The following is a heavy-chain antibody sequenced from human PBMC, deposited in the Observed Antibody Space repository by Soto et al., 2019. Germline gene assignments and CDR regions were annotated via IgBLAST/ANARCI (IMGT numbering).Heavy chain of an antibody. CDR1: GFTFSDYY. V-gene: IGHV3-11*05. CDR2: ISSSSSYT. D-gene: IGHD3-22*01. J-gene: IGHJ6*02. CDR3: ARGGGYYSPGGYYGMDV. Sequence: GSLRLSCAASGFTFSDYYMSWIRQAPGKGLEWVSYISSSSSYTNYADSVKGRFTISRDNAKNSLYLQMNSLRAEDTAVYYCARGGGYYSPGGYYGMDVWSQGTTVIVSS.